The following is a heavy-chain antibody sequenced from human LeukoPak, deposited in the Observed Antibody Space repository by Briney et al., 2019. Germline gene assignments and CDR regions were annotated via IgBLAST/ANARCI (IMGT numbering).Heavy chain of an antibody. CDR2: IRYDGSNK. CDR3: AKDLKLWFGEFYFDY. CDR1: GFTFSSYG. V-gene: IGHV3-30*02. D-gene: IGHD3-10*01. Sequence: GGSLRLSCAASGFTFSSYGMHWVRQAPGKGLEGVAFIRYDGSNKYYADSVKGRFTISRDNSKNTLYLQMNSLRAEDTAVYYCAKDLKLWFGEFYFDYWGQGTLVTVSS. J-gene: IGHJ4*02.